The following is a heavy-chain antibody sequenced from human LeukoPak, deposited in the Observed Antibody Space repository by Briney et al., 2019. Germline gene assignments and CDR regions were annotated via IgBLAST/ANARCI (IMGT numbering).Heavy chain of an antibody. D-gene: IGHD3-10*01. CDR2: INSDGSST. V-gene: IGHV3-74*01. J-gene: IGHJ6*04. CDR1: GFTFSSYW. Sequence: GGSLRLSCAASGFTFSSYWMHWVRQAPGKGLVWVSRINSDGSSTSYADSVKGRFTISRDNAKNTLYLPMNSLRAEDTAVYYCATPLGWFGELPNYYYYGMDVWGKGTTVTVSS. CDR3: ATPLGWFGELPNYYYYGMDV.